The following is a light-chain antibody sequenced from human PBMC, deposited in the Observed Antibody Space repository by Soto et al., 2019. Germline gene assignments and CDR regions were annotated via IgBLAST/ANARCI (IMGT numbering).Light chain of an antibody. J-gene: IGKJ1*01. CDR2: AAS. V-gene: IGKV1-6*01. Sequence: AIQMTQSPSSLSASVGDRVTITCRASQGIRNDLGWYQQKPGKAPKLLIYAASSLQSGVPSRFSGSGSGTDFTLSSSSLQPVDFATYYCLQDYNYPRTFGQGTKVEIK. CDR1: QGIRND. CDR3: LQDYNYPRT.